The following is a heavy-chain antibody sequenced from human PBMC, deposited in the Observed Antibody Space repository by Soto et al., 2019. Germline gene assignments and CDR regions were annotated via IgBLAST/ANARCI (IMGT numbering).Heavy chain of an antibody. J-gene: IGHJ6*02. CDR3: AREHGGYSSSWYVSYYYGMDV. D-gene: IGHD6-13*01. CDR1: GFTFSSYA. Sequence: PGGSLRLSCAASGFTFSSYATHWVRQAPGKGLEWVAVISYDGSNKYYADSVKGRFTISRDNSKNTLYLQMNSLRAEDTAVYYCAREHGGYSSSWYVSYYYGMDVWGQGTTVTVSS. CDR2: ISYDGSNK. V-gene: IGHV3-30-3*01.